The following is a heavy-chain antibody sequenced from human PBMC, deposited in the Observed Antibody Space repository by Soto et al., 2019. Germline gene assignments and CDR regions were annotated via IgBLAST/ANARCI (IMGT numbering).Heavy chain of an antibody. CDR1: GFSFSNYA. Sequence: EVQLLESGGGWVRPGGSLSLSCKASGFSFSNYAMTWVRQAPGKGRQWASAIGGSGGDTYYADSVKGRFTISRDNSRDTLHLQMSSLRADDTAIYYCAVPTGIEVTGPDYWGQGTLVTVSS. J-gene: IGHJ4*02. CDR2: IGGSGGDT. V-gene: IGHV3-23*01. D-gene: IGHD6-19*01. CDR3: AVPTGIEVTGPDY.